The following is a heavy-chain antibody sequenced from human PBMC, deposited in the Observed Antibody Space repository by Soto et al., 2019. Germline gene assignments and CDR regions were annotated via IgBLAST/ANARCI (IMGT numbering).Heavy chain of an antibody. J-gene: IGHJ5*02. V-gene: IGHV1-2*02. CDR2: INTNSGAT. Sequence: QVQLMQSGAEMKKPGASVKVSCKASGYTFTGYFMHWVRQAPGQGLEWMGWINTNSGATKYAHKFQGRVTMTRDTSISPAYRGLSGLTSDDPAVYFCARGGGTIPAPLPWGQGTLVTVSS. CDR1: GYTFTGYF. CDR3: ARGGGTIPAPLP. D-gene: IGHD3-3*01.